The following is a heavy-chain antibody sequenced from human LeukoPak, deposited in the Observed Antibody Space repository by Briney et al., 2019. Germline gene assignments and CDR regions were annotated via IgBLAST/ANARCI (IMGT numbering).Heavy chain of an antibody. Sequence: SETLSLTCTVSGGSFSSYYWNWVRQSPGEGPEWIGFVFYSGSTNYNPSLKSRVTISVDTSKNQFSLRLKSVTAADTAVYYCARGGTRISIYGAFDMWGQGTMVTVSS. D-gene: IGHD1/OR15-1a*01. CDR2: VFYSGST. CDR3: ARGGTRISIYGAFDM. V-gene: IGHV4-59*12. J-gene: IGHJ3*02. CDR1: GGSFSSYY.